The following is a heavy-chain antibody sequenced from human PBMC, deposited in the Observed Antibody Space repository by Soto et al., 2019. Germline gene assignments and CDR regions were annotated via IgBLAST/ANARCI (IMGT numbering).Heavy chain of an antibody. CDR2: IYHTGTT. J-gene: IGHJ4*02. CDR3: AAGSGTLFDY. D-gene: IGHD1-1*01. CDR1: GVSITSGDYY. V-gene: IGHV4-31*03. Sequence: SVTLALTCSVSGVSITSGDYYWNWIRQQPGKGLEWVGQIYHTGTTYFEPSLKSRVTLSLDTSKNQFSLEVRSVTAADTAVYYCAAGSGTLFDYWGLGTLVTVSS.